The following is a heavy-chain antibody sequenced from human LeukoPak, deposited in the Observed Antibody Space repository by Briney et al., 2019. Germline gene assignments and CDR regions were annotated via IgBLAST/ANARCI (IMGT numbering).Heavy chain of an antibody. J-gene: IGHJ4*02. CDR1: GGTFSSYA. D-gene: IGHD5-18*01. Sequence: ASVKVSCTASGGTFSSYAISWVRQAPGQGLEWMGGIIPIFGTANYAQKFQGRVTITADKSTSTAYMELSSLRSEDTAVYYCARGDRYSSPYYFDYWGQGTLVTVSS. CDR3: ARGDRYSSPYYFDY. V-gene: IGHV1-69*06. CDR2: IIPIFGTA.